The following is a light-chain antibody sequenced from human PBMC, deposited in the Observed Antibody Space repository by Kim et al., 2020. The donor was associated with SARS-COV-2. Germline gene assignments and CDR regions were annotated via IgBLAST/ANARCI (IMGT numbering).Light chain of an antibody. V-gene: IGLV3-1*01. CDR1: KLGDKY. CDR3: QAWDSSTAI. CDR2: QDS. J-gene: IGLJ2*01. Sequence: VAPGKTASITCSGDKLGDKYACWYQQKPGQSPVLVIYQDSKRPSGIPERFSGSNSGNTATLTISGTQAMDEADYYCQAWDSSTAIFGGGTQLTVL.